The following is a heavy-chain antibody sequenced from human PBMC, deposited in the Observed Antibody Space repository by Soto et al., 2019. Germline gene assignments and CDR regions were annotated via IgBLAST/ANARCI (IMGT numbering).Heavy chain of an antibody. J-gene: IGHJ4*02. D-gene: IGHD3-22*01. CDR2: ISYDGRNK. CDR1: GFTFSSYA. CDR3: ARDLEDSYGPALYYDSSGPLY. Sequence: PGGSLRLSCAASGFTFSSYAMHWVRHAPGKGLEWVAVISYDGRNKYYADSVKGRFTISRDNSKNTLYLQMNSLRAEDTAVYYCARDLEDSYGPALYYDSSGPLYWGQGTLVTVSS. V-gene: IGHV3-30*04.